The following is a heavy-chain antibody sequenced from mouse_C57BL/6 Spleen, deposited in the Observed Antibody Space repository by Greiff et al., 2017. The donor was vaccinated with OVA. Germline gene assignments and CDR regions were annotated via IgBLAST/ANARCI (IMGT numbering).Heavy chain of an antibody. CDR2: INPNNGGT. CDR1: GYTFTDYN. Sequence: VQLQQSGPELVKPGASVKMSCKASGYTFTDYNMHWVKQSHGKSLEWIGYINPNNGGTSYNQKFKGKATLSVNKSSSTAYMELRSLTSEESAVYYCARWYGSRWYFDVWGTGTTVTVSS. CDR3: ARWYGSRWYFDV. V-gene: IGHV1-22*01. D-gene: IGHD1-1*01. J-gene: IGHJ1*03.